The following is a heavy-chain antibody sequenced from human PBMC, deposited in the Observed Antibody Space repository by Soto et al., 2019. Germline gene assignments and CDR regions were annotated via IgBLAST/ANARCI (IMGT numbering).Heavy chain of an antibody. CDR3: AKIPGVVVPPAPPTGWFDP. CDR2: ISGSGGST. Sequence: EVQLLESGGGLVQPGGSLRLSCAASGFTFSSYAMSWVRQAPGKGLEWVSAISGSGGSTYYADSVKGRFTISRDNSKNTLYLQMNSLRAEDTAVYYCAKIPGVVVPPAPPTGWFDPWGQGTLVTVSS. D-gene: IGHD2-2*01. J-gene: IGHJ5*02. CDR1: GFTFSSYA. V-gene: IGHV3-23*01.